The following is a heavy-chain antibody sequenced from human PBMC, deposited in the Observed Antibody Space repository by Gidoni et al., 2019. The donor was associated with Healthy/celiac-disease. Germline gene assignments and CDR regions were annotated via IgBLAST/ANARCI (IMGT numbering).Heavy chain of an antibody. V-gene: IGHV3-9*01. CDR3: AKSASSSLYYGMDV. CDR2: IRWNSGSI. CDR1: GFTLADYA. Sequence: EVQLVESGGGVVQPGRSMRLSCSCAGFTLADYAMHLVRQGRGKGLEWVSGIRWNSGSIGYADSVKGRFTNSRDNAKNSLYLQMNSLRAEDTALYYCAKSASSSLYYGMDVWGQGTTVTVSS. D-gene: IGHD6-6*01. J-gene: IGHJ6*02.